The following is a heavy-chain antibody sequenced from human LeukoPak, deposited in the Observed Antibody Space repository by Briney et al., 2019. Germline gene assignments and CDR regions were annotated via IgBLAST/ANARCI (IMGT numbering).Heavy chain of an antibody. V-gene: IGHV3-23*01. CDR1: GFTFSSYA. D-gene: IGHD6-6*01. CDR2: ISGSGGST. J-gene: IGHJ4*02. Sequence: GGSLRLSCAASGFTFSSYAMSWVRQAPGKGLEWVSAISGSGGSTYYADSVKGRFTISRDNSKNTLYLQMNSLRAEDTAVYYCARAQFDVDSSSHFDYWGQGTLVTVSS. CDR3: ARAQFDVDSSSHFDY.